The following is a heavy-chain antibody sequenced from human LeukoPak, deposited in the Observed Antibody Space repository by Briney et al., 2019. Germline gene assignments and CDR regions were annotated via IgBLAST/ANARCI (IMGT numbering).Heavy chain of an antibody. CDR1: GGAISYYY. J-gene: IGHJ4*02. CDR3: ARDGRAGSLFAY. CDR2: IYYSGST. V-gene: IGHV4-59*01. D-gene: IGHD6-19*01. Sequence: TSETLSLTCTVSGGAISYYYWSWIRQPPGKGLEWIGYIYYSGSTNYNPSLKSRVTISVDTSKNQFSLKLSSVTAADTAIYYCARDGRAGSLFAYWGQGTLVTVSS.